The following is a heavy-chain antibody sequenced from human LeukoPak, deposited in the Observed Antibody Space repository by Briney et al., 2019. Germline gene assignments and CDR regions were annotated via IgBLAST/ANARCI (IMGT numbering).Heavy chain of an antibody. CDR3: ARGITMIVVAQDDAFDI. Sequence: GGSLRPSCAASGFTFSSYSMNWVRQAPGKGLEWVSSISSSSSYIYYADSVKGRFTISRDNAKNSLYLQMNSLRAEDTAVYYCARGITMIVVAQDDAFDIWGQGTMVTVSS. J-gene: IGHJ3*02. V-gene: IGHV3-21*01. D-gene: IGHD3-22*01. CDR1: GFTFSSYS. CDR2: ISSSSSYI.